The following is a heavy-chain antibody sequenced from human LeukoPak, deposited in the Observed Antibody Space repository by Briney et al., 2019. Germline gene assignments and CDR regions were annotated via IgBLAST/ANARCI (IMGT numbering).Heavy chain of an antibody. Sequence: GGSLRLSCAASGFTFSSYGMNWVRQAPGKGLEWVSYISPTGSALYYADSAKGRFTISRDNAKSSLYLQMNSLRTEDTAVYYCARMTLIDYWGQGTLVTVSS. CDR3: ARMTLIDY. D-gene: IGHD3-16*01. CDR1: GFTFSSYG. CDR2: ISPTGSAL. V-gene: IGHV3-48*03. J-gene: IGHJ4*02.